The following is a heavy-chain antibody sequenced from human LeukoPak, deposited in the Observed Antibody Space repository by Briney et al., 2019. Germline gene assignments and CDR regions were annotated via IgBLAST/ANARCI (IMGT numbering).Heavy chain of an antibody. Sequence: PSETLSLTCTVSGGSMSSSSYYWGWIRQPPGKGLEWIGSICSSGSTYYNPSLKSRVTRSVDTSKNQFSLKLRPVTSADTAAYYCARDQDVVAVPGVLQYDAFDIWGQGTMVTVSS. CDR2: ICSSGST. V-gene: IGHV4-39*07. CDR3: ARDQDVVAVPGVLQYDAFDI. D-gene: IGHD2-2*01. J-gene: IGHJ3*02. CDR1: GGSMSSSSYY.